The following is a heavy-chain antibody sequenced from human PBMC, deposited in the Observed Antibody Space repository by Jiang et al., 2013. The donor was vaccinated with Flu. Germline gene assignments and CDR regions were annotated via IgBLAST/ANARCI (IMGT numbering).Heavy chain of an antibody. CDR1: GYSFTNYW. Sequence: SLKISCKVSGYSFTNYWIAWVRQMPGKGLEWMGVIYPGDSDTRYSPSLQGHVTLSVEKSISTAYLQWSSLKASDTAMYYCARLRITGTRARAFDIWGQGTMVTVSS. V-gene: IGHV5-51*01. J-gene: IGHJ3*02. D-gene: IGHD1-7*01. CDR2: IYPGDSDT. CDR3: ARLRITGTRARAFDI.